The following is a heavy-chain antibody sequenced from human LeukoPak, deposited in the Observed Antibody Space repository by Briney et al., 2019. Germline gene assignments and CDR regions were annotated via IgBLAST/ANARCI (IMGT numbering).Heavy chain of an antibody. V-gene: IGHV4-39*07. CDR2: IYYSGST. J-gene: IGHJ4*02. D-gene: IGHD1-1*01. CDR1: GGSISSSSYY. Sequence: MSSETLSLTCTVSGGSISSSSYYWGWIRQPPGKGLEWIGSIYYSGSTYYNPSLKSRVTISVDTSKNQFSLKLSSVTAADTAVYYCARDFTTGDWSQGTLVTVSS. CDR3: ARDFTTGD.